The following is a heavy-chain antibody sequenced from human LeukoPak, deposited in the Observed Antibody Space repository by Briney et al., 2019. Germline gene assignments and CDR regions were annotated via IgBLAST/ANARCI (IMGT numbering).Heavy chain of an antibody. D-gene: IGHD3-22*01. CDR1: GFTFSSYE. CDR3: ARAYYYDSSPDY. Sequence: PGGSLRLSCAASGFTFSSYEMDWVRQAPGRGLEWVSYISSSGSVLYADSVKGRFTISRDNAKNSLYLQMNSLRAEDTAVYYCARAYYYDSSPDYWGQGTLVTVSS. CDR2: ISSSGSVL. V-gene: IGHV3-48*03. J-gene: IGHJ4*02.